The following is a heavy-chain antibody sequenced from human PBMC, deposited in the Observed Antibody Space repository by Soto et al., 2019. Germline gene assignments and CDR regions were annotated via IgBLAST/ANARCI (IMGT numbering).Heavy chain of an antibody. D-gene: IGHD3-22*01. CDR3: ARDAKSYYYKITNYYFDS. V-gene: IGHV4-4*07. CDR1: GVSVRSYT. CDR2: VFSSVSA. J-gene: IGHJ4*02. Sequence: SETVSLTCIVSGVSVRSYTWSWVRQPANKVLEWIGRVFSSVSATYNPSLKSRVTISVDASKNQFSLNLFSVTATDTAVYYCARDAKSYYYKITNYYFDSWGPGTLVTVSS.